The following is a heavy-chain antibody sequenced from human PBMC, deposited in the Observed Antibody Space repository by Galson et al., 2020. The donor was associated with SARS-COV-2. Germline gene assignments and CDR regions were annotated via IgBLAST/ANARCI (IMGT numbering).Heavy chain of an antibody. D-gene: IGHD3-10*01. Sequence: ASETLSLTCTVSGGSISSYYWRWIRQPAGKGLEWIARIYTSGSTNYNPSLKSRLTMSADTSKNQFSLKLSSVTAADTAVYYCAREGITMVRGVIHNWFDPWGQGTLVTVSS. V-gene: IGHV4-4*07. CDR1: GGSISSYY. CDR2: IYTSGST. J-gene: IGHJ5*02. CDR3: AREGITMVRGVIHNWFDP.